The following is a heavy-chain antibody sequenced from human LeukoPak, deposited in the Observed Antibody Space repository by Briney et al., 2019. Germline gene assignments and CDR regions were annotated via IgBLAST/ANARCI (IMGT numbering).Heavy chain of an antibody. J-gene: IGHJ4*02. CDR2: MYTGGGR. Sequence: GGSLRLSCAASGFDFSNYEMDWVRQPPGKGLEWVSVMYTGGGRYYGDSVKGRFTISRDNSKNTVFLQMNSLRVEDTALYYCTRGQSYCGADCYSDWGQGTLVTVSS. CDR3: TRGQSYCGADCYSD. CDR1: GFDFSNYE. V-gene: IGHV3-66*01. D-gene: IGHD2-21*02.